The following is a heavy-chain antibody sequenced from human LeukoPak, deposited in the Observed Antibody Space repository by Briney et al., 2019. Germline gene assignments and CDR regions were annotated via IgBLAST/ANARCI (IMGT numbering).Heavy chain of an antibody. V-gene: IGHV3-7*01. CDR2: IKEDGSTK. J-gene: IGHJ4*02. Sequence: PGGSLRLSCAASGFNLGAFWMSWVRQAPGKGLEWVANIKEDGSTKFYVDSAKGRFTISRDNAKNSLYLQMNSLRAEDTAMYFCARDGGYCSGITCPGDLWGQGTLVTVSP. CDR1: GFNLGAFW. D-gene: IGHD2-2*01. CDR3: ARDGGYCSGITCPGDL.